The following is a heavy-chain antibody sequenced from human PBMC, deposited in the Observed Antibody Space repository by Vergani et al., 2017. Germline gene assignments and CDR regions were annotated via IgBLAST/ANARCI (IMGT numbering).Heavy chain of an antibody. D-gene: IGHD2-8*02. CDR1: GGSISSSSYY. V-gene: IGHV4-39*07. Sequence: QLQLQESGPGLVKPSETLSLTCTVSGGSISSSSYYWGWIRQPPGKGLEWIGSIYYSGSTYYNPSLKSRVTISVDTSKNQFSLKLSSVTAADTAVYYCARVPTGPVRFDPWGQGTLVTVSS. CDR2: IYYSGST. J-gene: IGHJ5*02. CDR3: ARVPTGPVRFDP.